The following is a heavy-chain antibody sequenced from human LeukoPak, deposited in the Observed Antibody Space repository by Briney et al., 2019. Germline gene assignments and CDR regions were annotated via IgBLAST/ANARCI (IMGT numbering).Heavy chain of an antibody. CDR3: TRDRRYSSDDTSMYFYAMDL. Sequence: PGGPLRLACAASGFMFDDYSIHWVRQAPGKALEWVSLVDWDGSSTYYADSVRGRFTISRDNRKKTLYLEMNSLRSEDTALYYCTRDRRYSSDDTSMYFYAMDLWGHGTAVTVSS. V-gene: IGHV3-43*01. CDR1: GFMFDDYS. D-gene: IGHD4-11*01. J-gene: IGHJ6*02. CDR2: VDWDGSST.